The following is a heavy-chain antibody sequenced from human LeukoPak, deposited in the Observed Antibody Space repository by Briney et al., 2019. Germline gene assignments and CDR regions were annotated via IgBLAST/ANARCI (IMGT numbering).Heavy chain of an antibody. D-gene: IGHD6-19*01. CDR1: GFTFSSYV. V-gene: IGHV3-30*03. CDR2: ISYDGSNK. Sequence: GGSLRLSCAASGFTFSSYVMHWVRQAPGKGLEWVAVISYDGSNKYYADSVKGRFTISRDNAKNSLYLQMNSLRAEDTAVYYCARDGSSSGWYDYWGQGTLVTVSS. CDR3: ARDGSSSGWYDY. J-gene: IGHJ4*02.